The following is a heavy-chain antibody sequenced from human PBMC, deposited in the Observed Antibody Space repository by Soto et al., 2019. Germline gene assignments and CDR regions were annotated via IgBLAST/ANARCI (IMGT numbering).Heavy chain of an antibody. CDR3: ARLEESSQYSSGWYFDY. Sequence: PSETLCLTCTVSGGSISSYYWSWIRQPPGKGLEWIGYIYYSGSTNYNPSLKSRVTISVDTSKNQFSLKLSSVTAADTAVYYCARLEESSQYSSGWYFDYWGQGTLVTVS. D-gene: IGHD6-19*01. CDR1: GGSISSYY. J-gene: IGHJ4*02. V-gene: IGHV4-59*08. CDR2: IYYSGST.